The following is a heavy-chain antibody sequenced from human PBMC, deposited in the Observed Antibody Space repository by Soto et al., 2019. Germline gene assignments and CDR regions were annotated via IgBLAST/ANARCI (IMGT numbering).Heavy chain of an antibody. V-gene: IGHV1-2*07. D-gene: IGHD2-8*01. CDR3: ARKEVYGTLKWFDP. CDR1: GYNFFGYY. CDR2: INPDSGDT. J-gene: IGHJ5*02. Sequence: ASVKVSCKASGYNFFGYYLHWLRQAPGQGLEWMGWINPDSGDTHYAHKFQGRVTVTRDTSISTTYMEMTRLTSDDTAVYYCARKEVYGTLKWFDPWGQGTLVTVSS.